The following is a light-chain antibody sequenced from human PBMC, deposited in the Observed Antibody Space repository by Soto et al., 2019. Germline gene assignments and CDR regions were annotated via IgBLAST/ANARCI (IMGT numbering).Light chain of an antibody. Sequence: ERRMPHSPGTRSLSPGARATLSCRASQSVSSSYLAWYQQKPGRAPRLLIHSGSARAPGFSARFSASGSGTEFTLTISSLQSEDFAVYYCQQYNNWPWTFGQGTKV. CDR2: SGS. CDR3: QQYNNWPWT. V-gene: IGKV3-15*01. CDR1: QSVSSSY. J-gene: IGKJ1*01.